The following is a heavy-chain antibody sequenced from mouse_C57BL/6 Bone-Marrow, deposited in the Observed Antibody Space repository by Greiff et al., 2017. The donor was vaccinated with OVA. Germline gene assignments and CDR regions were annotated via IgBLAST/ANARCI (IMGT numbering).Heavy chain of an antibody. CDR2: IDPEDGDT. D-gene: IGHD2-12*01. J-gene: IGHJ2*01. V-gene: IGHV14-1*01. CDR3: TPYDDIDY. CDR1: GFNIKDYY. Sequence: EVQLQQSGAELVRPGASVKLSCTASGFNIKDYYMHWVKQRPEQGLEWIGRIDPEDGDTEYAPNFPGKAPMTADTTSNTAYLQISSLTSEDTAVYYCTPYDDIDYWGQGTTLTVSS.